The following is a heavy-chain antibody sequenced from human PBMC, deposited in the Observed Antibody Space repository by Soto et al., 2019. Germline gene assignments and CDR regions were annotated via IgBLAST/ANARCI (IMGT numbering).Heavy chain of an antibody. V-gene: IGHV3-21*01. CDR2: ISNDRSNI. D-gene: IGHD6-25*01. J-gene: IGHJ4*02. Sequence: PGGSLRLSCAASGFTFSSYSMNWVRQAPGKGLEWVSVISNDRSNIYYADSVKGRFTISRDNAKNTLYLQMNSLRAEDTAVYYCARAMAAAAYDYWGQGSVLNV. CDR3: ARAMAAAAYDY. CDR1: GFTFSSYS.